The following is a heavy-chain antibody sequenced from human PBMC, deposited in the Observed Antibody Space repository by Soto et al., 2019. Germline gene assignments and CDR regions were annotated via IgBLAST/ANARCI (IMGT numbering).Heavy chain of an antibody. V-gene: IGHV3-21*01. Sequence: EVQLVESGGGLVKPGGSLRLSCAASGFTFSSYSMNWVRQAPGKGLEWVSSISSSSSYIYYADSVKGRFTISRDNAKNSLYLQMNSLRAEDTAVYYCARSRFAAYYSYGMAVWGQGTTVTVSS. D-gene: IGHD3-10*01. J-gene: IGHJ6*02. CDR1: GFTFSSYS. CDR3: ARSRFAAYYSYGMAV. CDR2: ISSSSSYI.